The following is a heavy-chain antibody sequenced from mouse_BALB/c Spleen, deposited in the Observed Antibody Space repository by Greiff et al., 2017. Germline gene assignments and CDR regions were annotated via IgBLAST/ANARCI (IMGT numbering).Heavy chain of an antibody. D-gene: IGHD2-14*01. Sequence: QVHVKQSGPGLVQPSQSLSITCTVSGFSLTSYGVHWVRQSPGKGLEWLGVIWSGGSTDYNAAFISRLSISKDNSKSQVFFKMNSLQANDTAIYYCASAYYRYDGGGDYFDYWGQGTTLTVSS. J-gene: IGHJ2*01. V-gene: IGHV2-2*02. CDR2: IWSGGST. CDR1: GFSLTSYG. CDR3: ASAYYRYDGGGDYFDY.